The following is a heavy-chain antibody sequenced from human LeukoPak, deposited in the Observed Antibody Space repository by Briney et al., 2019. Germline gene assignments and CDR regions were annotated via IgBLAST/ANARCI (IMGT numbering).Heavy chain of an antibody. CDR1: GFTFSSYA. J-gene: IGHJ4*02. Sequence: SGGSLRLSCAASGFTFSSYAMIWVRQAPGRGLEWVSSISGSGGSTYYADSVKGRFTISRDNAKNSLYLQMKSLRAEDTAVYYCAKDSQSPLYYYDSSGYYDYWGQGTLVTVSS. CDR2: ISGSGGST. D-gene: IGHD3-22*01. CDR3: AKDSQSPLYYYDSSGYYDY. V-gene: IGHV3-23*01.